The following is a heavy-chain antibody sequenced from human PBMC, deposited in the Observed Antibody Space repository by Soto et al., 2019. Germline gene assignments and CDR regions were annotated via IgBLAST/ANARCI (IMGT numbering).Heavy chain of an antibody. CDR2: ISAHNGNT. Sequence: QVHLVQSGAEVKKPGASVKVSCKASGYTFTSYGITWVRQAPGQGLEWMGWISAHNGNTDYAQKLQGRVIVTRDTATSTAYMELRSLIYDDTAVDYCARVRYGDYWGQGALVTVSS. D-gene: IGHD1-1*01. V-gene: IGHV1-18*01. CDR3: ARVRYGDY. CDR1: GYTFTSYG. J-gene: IGHJ4*02.